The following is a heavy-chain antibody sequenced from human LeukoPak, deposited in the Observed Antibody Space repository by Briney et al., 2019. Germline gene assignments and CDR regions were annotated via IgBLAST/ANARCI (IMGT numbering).Heavy chain of an antibody. J-gene: IGHJ4*02. CDR2: FYYSRTT. V-gene: IGHV4-31*03. CDR1: GGSISRGGYY. D-gene: IGHD6-13*01. CDR3: ARGFPPLSWAPRYYFDY. Sequence: SQTLSLTCTVSGGSISRGGYYWNWIRQHPREGLEWIGYFYYSRTTSYNPSLKSRATISVDTSNNQFSLKLSSVTAADTAVYYCARGFPPLSWAPRYYFDYWGQGTLVTVSS.